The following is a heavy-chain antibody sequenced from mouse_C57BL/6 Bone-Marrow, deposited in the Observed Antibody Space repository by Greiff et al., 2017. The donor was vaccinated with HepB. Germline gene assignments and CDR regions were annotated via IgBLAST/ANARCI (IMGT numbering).Heavy chain of an antibody. Sequence: VKLVESGAELARPGASVKLSCKASGYTFTSYGISWVKQRTGQGLEWIGEIYPRSGNTYYNEKFKGKATLTADKSSSTAYMQLRSLTSEDSAVYFCAREAGGWLLDWYFDVWGTGTTVTVSS. CDR1: GYTFTSYG. V-gene: IGHV1-81*01. CDR2: IYPRSGNT. CDR3: AREAGGWLLDWYFDV. J-gene: IGHJ1*03. D-gene: IGHD2-3*01.